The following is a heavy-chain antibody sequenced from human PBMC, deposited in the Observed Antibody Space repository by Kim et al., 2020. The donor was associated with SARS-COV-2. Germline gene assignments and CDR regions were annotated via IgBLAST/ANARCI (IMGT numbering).Heavy chain of an antibody. D-gene: IGHD2-15*01. J-gene: IGHJ4*02. V-gene: IGHV1-3*01. Sequence: FQGKVTATRDTSASTAYMELSSLRSEDTAVYYCARDGRGCSGDYCYSFDFWGQGTLVTVSS. CDR3: ARDGRGCSGDYCYSFDF.